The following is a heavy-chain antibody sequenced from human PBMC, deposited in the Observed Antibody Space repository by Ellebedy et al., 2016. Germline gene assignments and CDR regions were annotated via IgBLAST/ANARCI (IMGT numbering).Heavy chain of an antibody. Sequence: GESLKISXKGSGYSFTSYWISWVRQMPGKGLEWMGRIDPSDSYTNYSPSFQGHVTISADKSISTAYLQWSSLKASDTAMYYCARQMSCSSTSCLDYWGQGTLVTVSS. CDR3: ARQMSCSSTSCLDY. J-gene: IGHJ4*02. CDR1: GYSFTSYW. V-gene: IGHV5-10-1*01. CDR2: IDPSDSYT. D-gene: IGHD2-2*01.